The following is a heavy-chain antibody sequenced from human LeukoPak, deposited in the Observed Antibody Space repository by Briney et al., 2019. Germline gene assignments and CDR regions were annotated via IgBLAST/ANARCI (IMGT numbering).Heavy chain of an antibody. CDR1: GGSFSGYY. D-gene: IGHD6-19*01. Sequence: SETLSLTCAVYGGSFSGYYWSWIRQPPGKGQEWIGEIIHSGSTNYNPSLKSRVTISVDTSKNQFSLKLSSVTAADTAVYYCAREGDSSGWHYYYYYGMDVWGQGTTVTVSS. J-gene: IGHJ6*02. CDR3: AREGDSSGWHYYYYYGMDV. CDR2: IIHSGST. V-gene: IGHV4-34*12.